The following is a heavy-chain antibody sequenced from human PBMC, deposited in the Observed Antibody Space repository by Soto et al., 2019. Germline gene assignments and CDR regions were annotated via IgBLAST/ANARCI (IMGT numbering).Heavy chain of an antibody. V-gene: IGHV3-13*01. CDR1: GFTLSSYD. J-gene: IGHJ6*02. D-gene: IGHD3-10*01. Sequence: EAQLMESGGGLVQPGGSLRLACAASGFTLSSYDMHWVRQATGKGLEWVSGIGTAGDTHYPGSVKGRFTISRENAKNSLYLQMNSLRAEDTAVYYCVRQQGFPYYYYGLAVWGHGTTVTVSS. CDR3: VRQQGFPYYYYGLAV. CDR2: IGTAGDT.